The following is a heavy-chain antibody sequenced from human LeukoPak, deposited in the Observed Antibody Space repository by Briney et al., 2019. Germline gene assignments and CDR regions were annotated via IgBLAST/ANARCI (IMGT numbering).Heavy chain of an antibody. V-gene: IGHV3-21*01. CDR2: ISTSSTHI. CDR3: ATISLTYSDYDLGFFDS. D-gene: IGHD5-12*01. CDR1: GFTFSNYS. J-gene: IGHJ4*02. Sequence: GGSLRLSCAASGFTFSNYSMNWVRQTPGKGLEWVSSISTSSTHIYYADSVKGRFTNTRDNAKNSLFLQMNSLRAEDTAVYYCATISLTYSDYDLGFFDSWGQGALVTVSS.